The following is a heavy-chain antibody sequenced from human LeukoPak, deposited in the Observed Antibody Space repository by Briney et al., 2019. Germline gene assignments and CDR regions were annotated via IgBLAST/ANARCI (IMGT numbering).Heavy chain of an antibody. V-gene: IGHV4-59*01. CDR1: GGAISSYY. J-gene: IGHJ4*02. CDR3: ARGYSSGWADY. CDR2: IYYSGST. Sequence: PSETLSLTCTVSGGAISSYYWSWIRQPPGKGLEWIGYIYYSGSTNYNPPPKSRITISVDTSKKQFSLKLSSVTAADTAVYYCARGYSSGWADYWGQGTLVTVSS. D-gene: IGHD6-19*01.